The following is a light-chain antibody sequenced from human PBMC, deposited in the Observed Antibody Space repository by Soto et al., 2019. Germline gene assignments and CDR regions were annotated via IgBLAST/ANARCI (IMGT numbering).Light chain of an antibody. CDR2: RNN. CDR3: GGWDDSLGGPV. CDR1: SSNIGSNY. J-gene: IGLJ2*01. V-gene: IGLV1-47*01. Sequence: QSVLTQPPSASGTPGQRVNISCSGSSSNIGSNYVYWYRQFPGTAPKLLIQRNNQRPSGVPARFSGSKSGTSASLAISGPRSEDGADYYCGGWDDSLGGPVFGGGTKVTVL.